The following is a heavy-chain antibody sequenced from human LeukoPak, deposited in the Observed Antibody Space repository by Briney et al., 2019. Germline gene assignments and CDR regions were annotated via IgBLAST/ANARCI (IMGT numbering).Heavy chain of an antibody. J-gene: IGHJ4*02. CDR1: GGTFSSYS. Sequence: ASVKVSCKASGGTFSSYSINWVRQAPGQGLEWMGWISTYNGNTNYAQKLQGRVTMTTDTSTSTAYMELRSLRSDDTAVYYCAKDRWRDGSSSFDNWGQGTLVTVSS. CDR2: ISTYNGNT. V-gene: IGHV1-18*01. CDR3: AKDRWRDGSSSFDN. D-gene: IGHD6-6*01.